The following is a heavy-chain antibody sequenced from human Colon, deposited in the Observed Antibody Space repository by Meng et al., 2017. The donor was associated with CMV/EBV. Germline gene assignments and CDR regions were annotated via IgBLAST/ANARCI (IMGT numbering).Heavy chain of an antibody. V-gene: IGHV3-23*05. CDR2: IGSSGTIA. J-gene: IGHJ4*02. D-gene: IGHD3-9*01. CDR3: AKNGAWFRFDS. CDR1: AFDFTKYF. Sequence: GGSLRLSCAASAFDFTKYFMTWVRQAPGKGLEWVSVIGSSGTIARYADSVKGRFAISRDNSTNTVYLQMNSLRGEDTALYFCAKNGAWFRFDSWGQGTPVTVSS.